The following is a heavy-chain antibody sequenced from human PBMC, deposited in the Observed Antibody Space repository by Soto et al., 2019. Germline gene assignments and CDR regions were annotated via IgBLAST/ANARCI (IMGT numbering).Heavy chain of an antibody. CDR2: IYYSGST. Sequence: SETLSLTCTVSGGSISSYYWSWIRQPPGKGLEWIGYIYYSGSTNYNPSLKSRVTISVDTSKSQFSLKLSSVTAADTAVYYCARGTYCSGGSCFRAYYYGMDVWGQGTTVTVSS. D-gene: IGHD2-15*01. J-gene: IGHJ6*02. CDR1: GGSISSYY. CDR3: ARGTYCSGGSCFRAYYYGMDV. V-gene: IGHV4-59*01.